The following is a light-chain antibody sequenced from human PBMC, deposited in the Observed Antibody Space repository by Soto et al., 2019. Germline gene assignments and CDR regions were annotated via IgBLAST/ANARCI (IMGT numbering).Light chain of an antibody. Sequence: DIQMTQSPSTLSASVGDRVTITCRASQSVSLWLAWYQQKPGKAPKLLISKSSTLESGVPSRFSGRGSGTEFTLTISSLQPDDFATYYCLQYSMNSRTFGQGTKVEIK. CDR1: QSVSLW. J-gene: IGKJ1*01. V-gene: IGKV1-5*03. CDR3: LQYSMNSRT. CDR2: KSS.